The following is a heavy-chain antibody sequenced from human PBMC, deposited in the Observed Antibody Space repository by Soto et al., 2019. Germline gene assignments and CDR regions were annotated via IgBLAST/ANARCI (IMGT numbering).Heavy chain of an antibody. D-gene: IGHD5-12*01. CDR2: IYWNGDT. CDR3: VHRYGYSGIYLEGFDY. CDR1: GVSLSSSEVG. J-gene: IGHJ4*02. V-gene: IGHV2-5*01. Sequence: QITLKESGPTLVKPTQTLTLTCTVSGVSLSSSEVGVGWIRQPPGKALEWLTLIYWNGDTRYSPSLRSRLTITKDTSKNQVVLTMTNMEAVDTATYYCVHRYGYSGIYLEGFDYWGQGTLVTVSS.